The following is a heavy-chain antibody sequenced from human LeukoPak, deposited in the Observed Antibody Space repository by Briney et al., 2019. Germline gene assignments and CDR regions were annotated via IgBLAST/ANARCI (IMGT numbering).Heavy chain of an antibody. D-gene: IGHD3-3*01. CDR2: IYYSGST. CDR1: GGSISSSSYY. J-gene: IGHJ4*02. V-gene: IGHV4-39*07. Sequence: SETLSLTCTVSGGSISSSSYYWGWIRQPPGKGLEWIGSIYYSGSTYYNPSLKSRVTISVDTSKNQFSLKLSSVTAADTAVYYCARVPTDFWSGYYYFDYWGQGTLVTVSS. CDR3: ARVPTDFWSGYYYFDY.